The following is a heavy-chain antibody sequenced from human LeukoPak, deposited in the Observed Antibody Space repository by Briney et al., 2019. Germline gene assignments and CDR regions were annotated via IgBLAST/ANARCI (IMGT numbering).Heavy chain of an antibody. J-gene: IGHJ4*02. V-gene: IGHV1-2*02. CDR3: ARWSPGFDD. CDR2: INPNSGVT. CDR1: GYTFTGYY. Sequence: GASGKVSCKASGYTFTGYYMHWVRQSPGQGLEWMGWINPNSGVTNYAQKFQGRVTVTRDTSISTTYMELSGLRSDDTAMYYCARWSPGFDDWGQGTLVTVS.